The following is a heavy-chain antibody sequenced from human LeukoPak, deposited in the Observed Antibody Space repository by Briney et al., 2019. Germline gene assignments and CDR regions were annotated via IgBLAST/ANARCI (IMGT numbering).Heavy chain of an antibody. D-gene: IGHD3-22*01. CDR1: GGSISSYY. CDR2: IYYSGST. CDR3: AREKSSGYHQDAFDI. J-gene: IGHJ3*02. V-gene: IGHV4-59*01. Sequence: PSETLSLTCTVSGGSISSYYWSWIRQPPGKGLEWIGHIYYSGSTNYNPSLKSRVTISVDTSKNKFSLKLSSVTAADTAVYYCAREKSSGYHQDAFDIWGQGTMVTVSS.